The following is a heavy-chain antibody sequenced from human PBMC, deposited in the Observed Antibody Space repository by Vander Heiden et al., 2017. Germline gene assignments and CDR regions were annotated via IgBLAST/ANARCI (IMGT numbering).Heavy chain of an antibody. J-gene: IGHJ4*02. Sequence: QGQLVESGGGVVQPGRTLRLSCAASGFTFSSYAMHWVRQAPGKGLEWVAVISYDGSNKYYADSVKGRFTISRDNSKNTLYLQMNSLRAEDTAVYYCARDKDGSGSSPFDYWGQGTLVTVSS. D-gene: IGHD3-10*01. V-gene: IGHV3-30*04. CDR2: ISYDGSNK. CDR3: ARDKDGSGSSPFDY. CDR1: GFTFSSYA.